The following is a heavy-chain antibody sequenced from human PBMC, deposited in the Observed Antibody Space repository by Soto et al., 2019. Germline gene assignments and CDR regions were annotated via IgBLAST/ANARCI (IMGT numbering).Heavy chain of an antibody. D-gene: IGHD5-18*01. J-gene: IGHJ4*02. Sequence: QAQLVESGGGVVQPGRSLRLSCAASGFTFSSYGMHWVRQAPGTGLEWVAVISYDGGLQHYADSVKGRFTIYRDNSKNMVLLQMHSLRAEDTAVYYCVSDRGYGHASVPYSWGQGTLVSVSS. CDR2: ISYDGGLQ. CDR3: VSDRGYGHASVPYS. V-gene: IGHV3-30*03. CDR1: GFTFSSYG.